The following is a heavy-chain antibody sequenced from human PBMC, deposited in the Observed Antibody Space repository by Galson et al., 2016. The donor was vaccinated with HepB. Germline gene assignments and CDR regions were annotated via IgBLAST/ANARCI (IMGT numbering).Heavy chain of an antibody. CDR3: ARARAGGYESYDY. V-gene: IGHV3-11*05. CDR1: GFAFSDYY. D-gene: IGHD5-12*01. CDR2: ISTGGTYT. J-gene: IGHJ4*02. Sequence: SLRLSCAASGFAFSDYYMNWIRQPPGKGLEWVSYISTGGTYTNYADSVNGRFTISRDNAKNSLYLQVDSLRAEDTALYYCARARAGGYESYDYWGQGTLVTVSS.